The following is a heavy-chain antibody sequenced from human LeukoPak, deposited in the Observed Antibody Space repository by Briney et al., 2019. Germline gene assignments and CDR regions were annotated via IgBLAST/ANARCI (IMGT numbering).Heavy chain of an antibody. V-gene: IGHV3-23*01. Sequence: GGSLRLSCAASGFTFSSYWMHWVRQAPGKGLEWVSHIVGSGGVTSYADSVKGRFTISRDNSKSTVYLVMNSLRAEDTATYYCAKGPYSSEYFFDFWGQGTLVTVSS. J-gene: IGHJ4*02. CDR1: GFTFSSYW. CDR3: AKGPYSSEYFFDF. D-gene: IGHD6-19*01. CDR2: IVGSGGVT.